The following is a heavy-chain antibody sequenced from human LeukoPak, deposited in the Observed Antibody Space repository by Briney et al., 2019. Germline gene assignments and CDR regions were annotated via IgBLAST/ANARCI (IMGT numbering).Heavy chain of an antibody. CDR3: ASTRRYYYDSSGYYDYDY. CDR2: INPNSGGT. J-gene: IGHJ4*02. CDR1: GYTFTGYY. D-gene: IGHD3-22*01. Sequence: ASVKVSCKASGYTFTGYYMHWVRQAPGQGLEWMGRINPNSGGTNYAQKFQGRVTMTRDTSISTAYMELSRLRSDDTAVYYCASTRRYYYDSSGYYDYDYWGQGTLVTVSS. V-gene: IGHV1-2*06.